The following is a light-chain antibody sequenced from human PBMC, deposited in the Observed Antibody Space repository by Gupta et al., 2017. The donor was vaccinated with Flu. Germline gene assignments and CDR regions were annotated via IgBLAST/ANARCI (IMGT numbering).Light chain of an antibody. CDR1: QSLSSW. CDR2: KAS. J-gene: IGKJ4*01. CDR3: QQEDSSSIT. V-gene: IGKV1-5*03. Sequence: DIQMTQSPSTLSAYVGDRVTITCRASQSLSSWLAWYQQKPGKAPNLLIYKASNLESGVPSRFSGSGSGTEFTLTISSLQPDDFATYYCQQEDSSSITFGRGTKVEI.